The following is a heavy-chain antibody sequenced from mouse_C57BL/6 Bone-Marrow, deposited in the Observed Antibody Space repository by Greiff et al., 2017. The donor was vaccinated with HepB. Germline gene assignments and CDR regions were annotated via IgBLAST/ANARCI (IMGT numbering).Heavy chain of an antibody. CDR3: AREMITTGGYYTDY. J-gene: IGHJ2*01. D-gene: IGHD2-4*01. Sequence: VQLQQPGAELVMPGASVKLSCKASGYTFTSYWMHWVKQRPGQGLEWIGEIDPSDSYTNYNQKFKGKSTLTVDKSSSTAYMQLSSLTSEDSAVYYCAREMITTGGYYTDYWGQDTTLTVSS. V-gene: IGHV1-69*01. CDR2: IDPSDSYT. CDR1: GYTFTSYW.